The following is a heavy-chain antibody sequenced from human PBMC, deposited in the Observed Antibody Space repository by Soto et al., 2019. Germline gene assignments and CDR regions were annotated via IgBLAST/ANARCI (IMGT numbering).Heavy chain of an antibody. D-gene: IGHD1-1*01. CDR2: LTGGTAT. Sequence: EVQLVESGGDLVQPGGSLRLSCAVSGFTFTNNWIHWVRQAPGKGLLWVSRLTGGTATGYADSVRGRFTISGDAAKNTLYLQMNDLRAEDTAVYYRTTVFDYWGRGTLVTVSS. CDR1: GFTFTNNW. V-gene: IGHV3-74*01. J-gene: IGHJ4*02. CDR3: TTVFDY.